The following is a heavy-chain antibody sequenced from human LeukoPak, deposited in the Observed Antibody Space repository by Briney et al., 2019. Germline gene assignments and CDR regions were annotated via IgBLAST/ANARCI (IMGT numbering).Heavy chain of an antibody. CDR1: GGSISSSSYY. V-gene: IGHV4-39*07. CDR2: IYYSGST. CDR3: ARAPDYDFWSGYHNWFDP. J-gene: IGHJ5*02. Sequence: PSETLSLTCTVSGGSISSSSYYWGWIRQPPGKVLGWIGSIYYSGSTYYNPSLKSRVTISVDTSKNQFSLKLSSVTAADTAVYYCARAPDYDFWSGYHNWFDPWGQGTPVTVSS. D-gene: IGHD3-3*01.